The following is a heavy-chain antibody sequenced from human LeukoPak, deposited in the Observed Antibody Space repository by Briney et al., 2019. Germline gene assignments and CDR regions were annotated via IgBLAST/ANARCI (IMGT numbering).Heavy chain of an antibody. V-gene: IGHV1-69*01. D-gene: IGHD2-2*01. J-gene: IGHJ5*02. CDR2: IIPIFGTA. CDR3: ERDSPRSHCSSTSCCNWFDP. CDR1: GGTFSSYA. Sequence: SVKVSCKASGGTFSSYAISWVRQAPGQGLEWMGGIIPIFGTANYAQKFQGRVTITADESTSTAYMELSSLRSEDTAVYYCERDSPRSHCSSTSCCNWFDPWGQGTLVTVSS.